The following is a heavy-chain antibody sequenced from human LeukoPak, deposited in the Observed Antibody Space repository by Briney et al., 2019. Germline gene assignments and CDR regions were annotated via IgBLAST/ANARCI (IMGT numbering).Heavy chain of an antibody. CDR2: INRDGRSI. D-gene: IGHD4-17*01. Sequence: GGSLRLSCAASGFTFSNYWMHWVRQAPGKGLVWVSRINRDGRSINYADSVKGRFTISRDNAKNTVFLQMNSLRAEDTAVYYCALPLRDGDFYFDYWGQGALVTVSS. J-gene: IGHJ4*02. CDR1: GFTFSNYW. V-gene: IGHV3-74*01. CDR3: ALPLRDGDFYFDY.